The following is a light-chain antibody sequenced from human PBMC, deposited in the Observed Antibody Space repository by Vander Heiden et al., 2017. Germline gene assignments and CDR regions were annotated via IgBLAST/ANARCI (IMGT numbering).Light chain of an antibody. V-gene: IGLV1-44*01. Sequence: QSVLTQPPSASGTPGQRVTSPCSGSSSNIGSNTVHWYQQLPGTAPKLLIYSNNQRPSGVPDRFSGSKSGTSASLAISGLQSEDEADYYCAAWDDSLNVVFGGGTKLTVL. J-gene: IGLJ2*01. CDR2: SNN. CDR1: SSNIGSNT. CDR3: AAWDDSLNVV.